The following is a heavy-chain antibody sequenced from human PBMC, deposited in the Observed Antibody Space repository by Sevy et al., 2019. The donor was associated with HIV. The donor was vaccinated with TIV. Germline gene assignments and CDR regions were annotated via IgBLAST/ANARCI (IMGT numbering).Heavy chain of an antibody. CDR1: GFTFSSYW. Sequence: GGSLRLSCAASGFTFSSYWMTWVRQAPGKGLEWVANINQHGGEKYYVDSVKGRFNISRDNAKKSFFLQMNSLRAEDTAVYYCARSRGWMYCFDLWGQGTMVTVSS. V-gene: IGHV3-7*01. D-gene: IGHD3-10*01. CDR2: INQHGGEK. CDR3: ARSRGWMYCFDL. J-gene: IGHJ3*01.